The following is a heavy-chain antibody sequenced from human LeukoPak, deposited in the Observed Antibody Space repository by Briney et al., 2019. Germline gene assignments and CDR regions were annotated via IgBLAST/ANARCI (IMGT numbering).Heavy chain of an antibody. CDR3: VRQRGSCDDFDV. D-gene: IGHD3-10*01. Sequence: GESLKISCKGSGYSFSSYWIGWVRQMPGKGLEWVGIIYPGDSDSRYSPPFRGQVSMSVDKSNKTAYLRWSSLRASDTAMYFCVRQRGSCDDFDVWGQGTMVTVSS. V-gene: IGHV5-51*01. CDR1: GYSFSSYW. J-gene: IGHJ3*01. CDR2: IYPGDSDS.